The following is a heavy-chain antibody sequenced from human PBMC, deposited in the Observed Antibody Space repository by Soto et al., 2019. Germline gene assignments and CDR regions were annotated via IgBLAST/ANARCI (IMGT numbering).Heavy chain of an antibody. CDR1: GYTFTSYY. Sequence: QVELVQSGAEVKKPGASVKVSCKAAGYTFTSYYMHWVRQAPGQGLEWMGFINPSGGITTYAQKFQARVTMTSDTSTSTVYMELRTLKSEDTAVYYCARRSIFTWSDAFDIWGQWTMVTVSA. V-gene: IGHV1-46*01. CDR2: INPSGGIT. D-gene: IGHD3-3*01. CDR3: ARRSIFTWSDAFDI. J-gene: IGHJ3*02.